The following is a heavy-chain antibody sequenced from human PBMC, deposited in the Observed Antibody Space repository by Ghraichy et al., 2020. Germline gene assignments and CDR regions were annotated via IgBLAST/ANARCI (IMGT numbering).Heavy chain of an antibody. J-gene: IGHJ4*02. CDR2: ISSSSSYI. CDR3: ARDIGGDLAY. CDR1: GFTFSSYS. Sequence: GGSLRLSCAASGFTFSSYSMNWVRQAPGKGLEWVSSISSSSSYIYYADSVKGRFTISRDNAKNSLYLQMNSLGAEDTAVYYCARDIGGDLAYWGQGTLVTVSS. V-gene: IGHV3-21*01. D-gene: IGHD1-26*01.